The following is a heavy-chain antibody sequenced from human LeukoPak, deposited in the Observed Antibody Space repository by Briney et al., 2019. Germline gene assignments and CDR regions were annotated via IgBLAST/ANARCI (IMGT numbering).Heavy chain of an antibody. CDR3: ARGRREPEAGSGIDYYYYMDV. CDR1: GGTFTNYA. V-gene: IGHV1-69*05. Sequence: ASVKVSCKASGGTFTNYAISWVRQAPAQGLEWMGGIIPIFGATRFAQKFQGRVTITTDESTSTAYMELSSLRSEDTAVYYCARGRREPEAGSGIDYYYYMDVWGKGTAVTVSS. J-gene: IGHJ6*03. D-gene: IGHD3-10*01. CDR2: IIPIFGAT.